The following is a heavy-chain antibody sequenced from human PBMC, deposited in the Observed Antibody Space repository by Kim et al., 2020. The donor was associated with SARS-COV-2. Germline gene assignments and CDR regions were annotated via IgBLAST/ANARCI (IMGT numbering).Heavy chain of an antibody. V-gene: IGHV3-49*03. CDR3: TRGSYHY. D-gene: IGHD1-26*01. CDR1: GFTFDDYA. Sequence: GGSLRLSCAASGFTFDDYAISWFRQAPGKGLEWVGFIRSKPTGGTTEYAASVKGRFTISRDDSKSIAYLQMNSLQVEDTAMYYCTRGSYHYWGQGTLVTVSS. J-gene: IGHJ4*02. CDR2: IRSKPTGGTT.